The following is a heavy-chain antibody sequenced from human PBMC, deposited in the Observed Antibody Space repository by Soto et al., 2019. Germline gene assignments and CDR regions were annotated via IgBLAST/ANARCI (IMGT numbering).Heavy chain of an antibody. J-gene: IGHJ4*02. CDR3: ARDRPSAYYDSSGLFDY. D-gene: IGHD3-22*01. CDR2: IWYDGSNK. CDR1: GFTFSSYA. Sequence: GGPLRLSCAASGFTFSSYAMHWVRQAPGKGLEWVAVIWYDGSNKYYEDSVKGRFTISRDNSKNTLYLQMNSLRAEDTAVYYCARDRPSAYYDSSGLFDYWGQGTLVTVSS. V-gene: IGHV3-33*01.